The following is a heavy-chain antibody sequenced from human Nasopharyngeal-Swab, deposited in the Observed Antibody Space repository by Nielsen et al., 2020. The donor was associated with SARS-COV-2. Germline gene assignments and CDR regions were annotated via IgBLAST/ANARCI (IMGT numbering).Heavy chain of an antibody. D-gene: IGHD3-22*01. Sequence: PGKGLEWIGYIYHTGTTNYNPSLESRVIISIDTSKNQLSVKLSSVTAADTAVYYCAVILYESSGYWVDYWGQGTLVTVSS. CDR2: IYHTGTT. V-gene: IGHV4-59*13. J-gene: IGHJ4*02. CDR3: AVILYESSGYWVDY.